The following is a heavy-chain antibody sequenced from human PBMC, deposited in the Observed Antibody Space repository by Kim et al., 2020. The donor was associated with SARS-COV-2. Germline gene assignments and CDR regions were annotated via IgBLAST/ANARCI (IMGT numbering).Heavy chain of an antibody. V-gene: IGHV3-20*01. CDR3: VRGYVGGPFDF. CDR2: INRNSGST. CDR1: GFTFDDYG. Sequence: PGGSLRLSCAASGFTFDDYGMSWVRQAPGKGLEWVSGINRNSGSTGYADSVKGRFTISRDNAKKFLYLQMNSLRADDTALYHCVRGYVGGPFDFWGQGTLVTVSS. J-gene: IGHJ4*02. D-gene: IGHD3-10*01.